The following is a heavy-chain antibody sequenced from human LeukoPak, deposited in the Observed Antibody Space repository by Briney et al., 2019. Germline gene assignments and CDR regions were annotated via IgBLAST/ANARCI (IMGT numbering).Heavy chain of an antibody. V-gene: IGHV1-2*02. D-gene: IGHD3-22*01. Sequence: ASVKVSCKASGYTFTGYYMHWVRQAPGQGLEWMGWINPNSGGTNYAQKFQGRVTMTRDTSISTAYMELSRLRSDDTAVYYCARSGLRYDSSGYHPDWGQGTLVTVSS. CDR3: ARSGLRYDSSGYHPD. CDR1: GYTFTGYY. J-gene: IGHJ4*02. CDR2: INPNSGGT.